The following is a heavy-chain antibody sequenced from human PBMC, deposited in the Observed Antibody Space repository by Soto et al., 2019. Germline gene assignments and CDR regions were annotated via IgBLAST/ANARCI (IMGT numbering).Heavy chain of an antibody. CDR3: AAGYTTGPDAFDI. CDR2: IFPGDSDT. D-gene: IGHD6-13*01. Sequence: GESLKISCKGSGYNFANYWIGWVRQMPGKGLEWMGMIFPGDSDTKNSPSRQGQITMSVDKSDSSAYLQWRSLKASDTAMYYCAAGYTTGPDAFDIWGQGTMVTVSS. J-gene: IGHJ3*02. CDR1: GYNFANYW. V-gene: IGHV5-51*01.